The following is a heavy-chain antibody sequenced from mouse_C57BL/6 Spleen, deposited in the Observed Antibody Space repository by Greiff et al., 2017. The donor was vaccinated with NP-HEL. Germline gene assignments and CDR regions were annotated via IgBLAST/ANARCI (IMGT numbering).Heavy chain of an antibody. Sequence: EVQLQQSGPELVKPGASVKIPCKASGYTFTDYNMDWVKQSHGKSLEWIGDINPNNGGTIYNQKFKGKATLTVDKSSSTAYMELRSLTSEDTAVYYCARPSSGYVAMDYWGQGTSVTVSS. V-gene: IGHV1-18*01. J-gene: IGHJ4*01. D-gene: IGHD3-2*02. CDR2: INPNNGGT. CDR1: GYTFTDYN. CDR3: ARPSSGYVAMDY.